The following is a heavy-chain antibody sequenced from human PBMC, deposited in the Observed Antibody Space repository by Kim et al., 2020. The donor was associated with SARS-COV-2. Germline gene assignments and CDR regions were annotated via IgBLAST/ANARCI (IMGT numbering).Heavy chain of an antibody. J-gene: IGHJ4*02. V-gene: IGHV4-31*02. D-gene: IGHD3-9*01. Sequence: YYNPSLQSRATISVDTSKNQFSLKRTSVTAADTAVYYCARGPDWSKGGDCWGRGTLVTVSS. CDR3: ARGPDWSKGGDC.